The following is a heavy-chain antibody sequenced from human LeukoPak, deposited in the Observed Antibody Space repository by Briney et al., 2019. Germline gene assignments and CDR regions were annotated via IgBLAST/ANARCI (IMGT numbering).Heavy chain of an antibody. CDR2: INPNSGGT. CDR1: GYTFTGYY. J-gene: IGHJ4*02. D-gene: IGHD6-19*01. V-gene: IGHV1-2*02. Sequence: GASVKVSCKASGYTFTGYYMHWVRQAPGQGLEWMGWINPNSGGTNYAQKFQGRVTMTRDTSISTAYMELSRLRSDDTAVYYCARGRKGSGWLFDYWGQGTLVTVSS. CDR3: ARGRKGSGWLFDY.